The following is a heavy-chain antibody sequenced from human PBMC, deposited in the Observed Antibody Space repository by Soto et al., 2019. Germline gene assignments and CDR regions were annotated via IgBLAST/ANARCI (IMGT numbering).Heavy chain of an antibody. J-gene: IGHJ5*02. CDR1: GGSISSSSYY. V-gene: IGHV4-39*01. CDR2: IYYSGST. Sequence: SETLSLTCTVSGGSISSSSYYWGWIRQPPGKGLEWIGSIYYSGSTYYNPSLKSRVTISVDTSKNQFSLKRSSVTAADTAVYYCARHSSFMRWFDPWGQGTLVTVSS. CDR3: ARHSSFMRWFDP. D-gene: IGHD2-15*01.